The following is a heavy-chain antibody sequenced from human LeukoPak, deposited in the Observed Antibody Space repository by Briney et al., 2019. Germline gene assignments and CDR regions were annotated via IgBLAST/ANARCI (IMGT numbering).Heavy chain of an antibody. D-gene: IGHD3-3*01. Sequence: KPSETLSLTCTVSGGSISSYHWSWIRQPPEKGLEWIGYIYYTGSTKYNPSLKSRVTISVDTSKNQFSLKLSFVTAADTAVYYCARRRGDFWSDYYAFDYWGQGTLVTISS. CDR2: IYYTGST. V-gene: IGHV4-59*08. CDR3: ARRRGDFWSDYYAFDY. J-gene: IGHJ4*02. CDR1: GGSISSYH.